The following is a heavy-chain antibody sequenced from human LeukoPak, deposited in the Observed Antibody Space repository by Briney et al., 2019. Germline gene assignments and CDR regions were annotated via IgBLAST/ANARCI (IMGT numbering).Heavy chain of an antibody. Sequence: SETLSLTCTVSGGSITSGTYFWSWIRQPAGKGLEWIERIYTSGSTNYNPSLKSRVTISADTSKNQFSLKLNSVTAADTAVYYCARLKGEFDPWGQGTLVTVSS. CDR2: IYTSGST. CDR3: ARLKGEFDP. V-gene: IGHV4-61*02. J-gene: IGHJ5*02. CDR1: GGSITSGTYF.